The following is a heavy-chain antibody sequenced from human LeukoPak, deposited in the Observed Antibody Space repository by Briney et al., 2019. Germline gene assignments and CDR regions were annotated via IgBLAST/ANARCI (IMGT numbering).Heavy chain of an antibody. Sequence: PSETLSLTCTVSGGSISSGGYYWSWIRQHPGKGLEWIGYIYYSGGTNYNLSLKSRVTISVDTSKNQFSLKLTSVTAADTAVYYCARHGTTWPYWYFDLWGRGTLVTVSS. J-gene: IGHJ2*01. CDR2: IYYSGGT. CDR1: GGSISSGGYY. CDR3: ARHGTTWPYWYFDL. D-gene: IGHD1-14*01. V-gene: IGHV4-61*08.